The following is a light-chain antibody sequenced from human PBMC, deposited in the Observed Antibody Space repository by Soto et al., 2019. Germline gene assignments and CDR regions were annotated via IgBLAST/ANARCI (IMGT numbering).Light chain of an antibody. CDR1: SGSIASNY. CDR2: EDN. CDR3: QSYDSSNPDVV. Sequence: NFMLTQPHSVSESPGKTVTISCTRSSGSIASNYVQWYQQRPGSAPTTVIYEDNQRPSGVPDRFSGSIDSSSNSASLTISGLXTXXEADYYCQSYDSSNPDVVFGGGTKLTVL. V-gene: IGLV6-57*04. J-gene: IGLJ2*01.